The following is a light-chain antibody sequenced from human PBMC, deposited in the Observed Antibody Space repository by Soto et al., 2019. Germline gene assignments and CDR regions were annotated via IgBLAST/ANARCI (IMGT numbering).Light chain of an antibody. J-gene: IGKJ4*01. V-gene: IGKV3-20*01. CDR1: QNVSSSY. CDR3: QQHGRSSWT. Sequence: GEYAKHSCRCSQNVSSSYLAWYQQKPGQAPRLLIYGASSMATGIPYRFSGSGSGTEFTLTISRLEPEDFAIYYCQQHGRSSWTFGGGTKVDIK. CDR2: GAS.